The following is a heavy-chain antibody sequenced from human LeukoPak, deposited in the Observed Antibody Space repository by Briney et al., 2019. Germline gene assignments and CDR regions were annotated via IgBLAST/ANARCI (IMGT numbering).Heavy chain of an antibody. J-gene: IGHJ4*02. CDR2: ISSSSSYT. Sequence: GGSLRLSCAASGFTFSSYSMNWVRQAPGKGLEWVSSISSSSSYTYYADSVKGRFTISRDNAKNSLYLQMNSLRAEDTAVYYCARGGMVTIFGVADYWGQGTLVTVSS. D-gene: IGHD3-3*01. V-gene: IGHV3-21*01. CDR3: ARGGMVTIFGVADY. CDR1: GFTFSSYS.